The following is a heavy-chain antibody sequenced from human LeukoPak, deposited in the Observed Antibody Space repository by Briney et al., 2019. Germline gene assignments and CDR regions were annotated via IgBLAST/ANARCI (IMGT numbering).Heavy chain of an antibody. Sequence: SETLSLTCTVSGGSISSYYWSWIRQPPGEGLEWIGYIYYSGSTNYNPSLKSRVTISVDTSKNQFSLKLSSVTAADTAVYYCARLVGATEDFDYWGQGTLVTVSS. D-gene: IGHD1-26*01. V-gene: IGHV4-59*01. CDR1: GGSISSYY. CDR2: IYYSGST. CDR3: ARLVGATEDFDY. J-gene: IGHJ4*02.